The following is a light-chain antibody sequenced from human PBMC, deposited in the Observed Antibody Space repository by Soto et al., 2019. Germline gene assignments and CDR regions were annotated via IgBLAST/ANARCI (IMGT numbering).Light chain of an antibody. J-gene: IGLJ2*01. CDR3: ATWDSSLSAVV. CDR2: ENN. V-gene: IGLV1-51*01. Sequence: QSVLTQPPSVSAAPGQKVTISCSGSSSNIGNNYVSWYQQLPGAAPRLLIYENNKRPSGIPDRFSGSKSGTSATLGITGIQTGDEADYYCATWDSSLSAVVFGGGTKLTVL. CDR1: SSNIGNNY.